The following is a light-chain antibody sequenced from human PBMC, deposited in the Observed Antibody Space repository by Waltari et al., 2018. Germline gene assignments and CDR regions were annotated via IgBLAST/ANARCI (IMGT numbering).Light chain of an antibody. CDR3: QQRGTYLGLT. Sequence: VLTQSPATLSLSPGERATLPCRASQSVSKYLAWYQQKPGQAPRLLIFDASNRATGIPAMFSGSGSGTEFSLTISSLEPEDFAVYYCQQRGTYLGLTFGGGTKVDIK. J-gene: IGKJ4*01. CDR2: DAS. CDR1: QSVSKY. V-gene: IGKV3-11*01.